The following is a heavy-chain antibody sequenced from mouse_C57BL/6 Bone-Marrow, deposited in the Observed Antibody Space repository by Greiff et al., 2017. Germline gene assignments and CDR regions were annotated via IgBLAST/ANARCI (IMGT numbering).Heavy chain of an antibody. J-gene: IGHJ3*01. CDR1: GYTFTSYD. CDR2: IDPSDSET. V-gene: IGHV1-52*01. Sequence: QVQLQQSGPELVKPGASVKLSCKASGYTFTSYDINWVKQRPIQGLEWIGNIDPSDSETHYNQKFKDKATLTVDKSSSTAYMQLSSLTSEDSAVYYCARWGFAYWGQGTLVTVSA. CDR3: ARWGFAY.